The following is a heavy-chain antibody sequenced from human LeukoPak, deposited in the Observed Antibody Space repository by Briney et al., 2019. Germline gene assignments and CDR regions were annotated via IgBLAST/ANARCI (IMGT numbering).Heavy chain of an antibody. V-gene: IGHV4-59*01. CDR3: ARVIAAAEILIDY. CDR2: IYYSGST. J-gene: IGHJ4*02. CDR1: GGSISSYY. D-gene: IGHD6-13*01. Sequence: PSETLSLTCTVSGGSISSYYWSWIRQPPGKGLEWIGYIYYSGSTNYNPFLKSRVTISVDTSKNQFSLKLSSVTAADTAVYYCARVIAAAEILIDYWGQGTLVTVSS.